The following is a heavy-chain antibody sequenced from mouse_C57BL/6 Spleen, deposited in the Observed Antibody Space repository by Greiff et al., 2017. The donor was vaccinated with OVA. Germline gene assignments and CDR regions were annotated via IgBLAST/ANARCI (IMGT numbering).Heavy chain of an antibody. V-gene: IGHV1-52*01. CDR3: ARAGAMVTTFNFDY. D-gene: IGHD2-2*01. CDR1: GYTFTSYW. J-gene: IGHJ2*01. Sequence: QVQLKQPGAELVRPGSSVKLSCKASGYTFTSYWMHWVKQRPIQGLEWIGNIDPSDSETHYNQKFKDKATLTVDKSSSTAYMQLSSLTSEDSAVYYCARAGAMVTTFNFDYWGQGTTLTVSS. CDR2: IDPSDSET.